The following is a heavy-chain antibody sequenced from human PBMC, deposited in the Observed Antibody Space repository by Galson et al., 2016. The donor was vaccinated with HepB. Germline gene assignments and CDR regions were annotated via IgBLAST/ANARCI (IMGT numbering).Heavy chain of an antibody. CDR1: GDSISSTYY. D-gene: IGHD6-25*01. Sequence: SETLSLTCTVSGDSISSTYYWSWIRQPPGKGLEWIGYIHNSGRTNYNPSLKSRVTISVDTSKNHFSLKLSSVTAADTAVYYCARGRGYANPYYFHYWGKGTTVTVSS. V-gene: IGHV4-59*01. J-gene: IGHJ4*03. CDR2: IHNSGRT. CDR3: ARGRGYANPYYFHY.